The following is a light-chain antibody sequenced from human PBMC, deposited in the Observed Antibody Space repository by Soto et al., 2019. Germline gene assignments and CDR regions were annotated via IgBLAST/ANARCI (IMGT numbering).Light chain of an antibody. CDR1: SSDVGGFEY. Sequence: QSALSQPASVSGSPGQSITISCTGTSSDVGGFEYVSWYQHQPGKAPKLIIYDVTKRPSGASNRFSGSKSGNTASLTISGIQAEDEGDYYCGSTTRSSTSVFGTGTKVTVL. CDR2: DVT. CDR3: GSTTRSSTSV. V-gene: IGLV2-14*01. J-gene: IGLJ1*01.